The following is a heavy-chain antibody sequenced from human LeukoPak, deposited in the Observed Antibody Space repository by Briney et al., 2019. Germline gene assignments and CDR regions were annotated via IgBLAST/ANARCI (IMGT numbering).Heavy chain of an antibody. CDR3: ARPRPYYYDSSGYGRDYYFDY. D-gene: IGHD3-22*01. CDR2: IDDSGST. Sequence: PSETLSLTCAVSGGSISSYYWTWIRQPPGKGLEWIGYIDDSGSTNYNPSLKSRVIISVDTSKNQFSLKLRSLTPADTAVYYCARPRPYYYDSSGYGRDYYFDYWGQGTLVTVSS. CDR1: GGSISSYY. J-gene: IGHJ4*02. V-gene: IGHV4-59*01.